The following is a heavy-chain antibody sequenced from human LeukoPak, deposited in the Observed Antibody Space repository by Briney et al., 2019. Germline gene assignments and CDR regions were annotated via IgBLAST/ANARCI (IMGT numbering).Heavy chain of an antibody. CDR2: IYTSGST. V-gene: IGHV4-4*07. CDR1: GGSISSYY. J-gene: IGHJ4*02. CDR3: ARHVGYSSGWYFRYYFDY. Sequence: SETLSLTCTVSGGSISSYYWSWIRQPAGKGLEWIGRIYTSGSTNYNPSLKSRVTISVDTSKNQFSLKLSSVTAADTAVYYCARHVGYSSGWYFRYYFDYWGQGTLVTVSS. D-gene: IGHD6-19*01.